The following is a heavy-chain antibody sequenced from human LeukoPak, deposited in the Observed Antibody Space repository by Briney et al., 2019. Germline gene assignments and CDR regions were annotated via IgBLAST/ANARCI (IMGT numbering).Heavy chain of an antibody. J-gene: IGHJ6*03. CDR2: ISTSSSYI. V-gene: IGHV3-21*01. CDR1: GFTFNSYP. CDR3: ARDLVWFGEPKGYYNYMDV. Sequence: PGGSLRLSCAASGFTFNSYPMNWVRQAPGRGLEWVSFISTSSSYIYYADSVKGRFTVSRDNAKNSLYLQMNTLRAEDTAVYYCARDLVWFGEPKGYYNYMDVWGKGTTVTVSS. D-gene: IGHD3-10*01.